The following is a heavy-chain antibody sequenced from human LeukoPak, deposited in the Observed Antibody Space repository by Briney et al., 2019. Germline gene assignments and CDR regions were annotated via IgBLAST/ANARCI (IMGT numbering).Heavy chain of an antibody. CDR3: ARDIPYYDYVWGSYRPEYFQH. J-gene: IGHJ1*01. Sequence: GGSLRLSCAASGFTFSSYSMNWVRQALGKGLEWVSSISSSSSYIYYADSVKGRFTISRDNAKNSLYLQMNSLRAEDTAVYYCARDIPYYDYVWGSYRPEYFQHWGQGTLVTVSS. D-gene: IGHD3-16*02. CDR1: GFTFSSYS. V-gene: IGHV3-21*01. CDR2: ISSSSSYI.